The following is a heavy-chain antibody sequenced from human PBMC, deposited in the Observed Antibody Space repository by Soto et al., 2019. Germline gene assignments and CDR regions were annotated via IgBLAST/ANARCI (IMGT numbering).Heavy chain of an antibody. Sequence: GGSLRLSCAASGFTVSSNYMSWVRQAPGKGLEWVSVIYSGGSTYYADSVKGRFTISRDNSKNTLYLQMNSLRAEDTAVYYCASTTAKRRIYYYMDVWGKGTTVTVSS. V-gene: IGHV3-66*01. CDR2: IYSGGST. CDR3: ASTTAKRRIYYYMDV. CDR1: GFTVSSNY. D-gene: IGHD4-4*01. J-gene: IGHJ6*03.